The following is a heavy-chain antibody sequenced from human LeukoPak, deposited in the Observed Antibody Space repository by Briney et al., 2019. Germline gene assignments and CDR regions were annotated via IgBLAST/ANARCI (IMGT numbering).Heavy chain of an antibody. V-gene: IGHV3-30-3*01. CDR2: ISYDGSNK. CDR3: ARGNYDDYVLNF. Sequence: PGGSLRLSCAASGFTFSSYAMHWVRQAPGKGLEWVSVISYDGSNKYYAGSVKGRFTISRDNSKNTLYLQMNSLRAEDTAVYYCARGNYDDYVLNFWGQGTLVTVSS. J-gene: IGHJ4*02. CDR1: GFTFSSYA. D-gene: IGHD4-17*01.